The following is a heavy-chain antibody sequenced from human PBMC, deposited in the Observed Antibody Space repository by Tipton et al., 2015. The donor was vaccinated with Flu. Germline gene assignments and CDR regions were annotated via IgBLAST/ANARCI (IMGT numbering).Heavy chain of an antibody. Sequence: LRLSCAVSGDSIRNDYFWGWIRQPPGKGLEWIATIHRSGDTKYKPSLRSRVTMSVARSNDQFSLRLTSVTAADTAVYFCARRTFSNYVSEPKNWFDFWGQGTLVTVSS. CDR1: GDSIRNDYF. CDR3: ARRTFSNYVSEPKNWFDF. V-gene: IGHV4-38-2*01. D-gene: IGHD4-11*01. J-gene: IGHJ5*01. CDR2: IHRSGDT.